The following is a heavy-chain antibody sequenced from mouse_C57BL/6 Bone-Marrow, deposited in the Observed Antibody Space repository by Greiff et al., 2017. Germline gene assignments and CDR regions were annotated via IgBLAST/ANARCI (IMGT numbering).Heavy chain of an antibody. CDR2: IDPEDGET. J-gene: IGHJ1*03. V-gene: IGHV14-2*01. D-gene: IGHD1-1*01. CDR1: GFNIKDYY. Sequence: EVQLQQSGAELVKPGASVKLSCTASGFNIKDYYMHWVKQRTEQGLAWIGRIDPEDGETKYAPKFQGKATITADTTSNTAYLQLSSLTSEDTAVYYCASITTVVDWYFDVWGTGTTVTVSS. CDR3: ASITTVVDWYFDV.